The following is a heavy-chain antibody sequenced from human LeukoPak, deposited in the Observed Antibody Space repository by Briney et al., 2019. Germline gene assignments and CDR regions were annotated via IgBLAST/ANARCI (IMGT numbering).Heavy chain of an antibody. CDR3: ARELETGTTFSYFDY. J-gene: IGHJ4*02. CDR2: TYYRSKWYN. D-gene: IGHD1-7*01. V-gene: IGHV6-1*01. Sequence: SQTLSLTCAISGDSVSSNRAAWNWIRQSPSRGLEWLGRTYYRSKWYNDYAVSVKSRISINPDTSKDQFSLQLNSVTPEDTAVYYCARELETGTTFSYFDYWGQGTLVTVSS. CDR1: GDSVSSNRAA.